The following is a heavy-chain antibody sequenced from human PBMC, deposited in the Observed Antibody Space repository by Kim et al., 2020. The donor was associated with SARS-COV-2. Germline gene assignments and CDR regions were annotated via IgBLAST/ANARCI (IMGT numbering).Heavy chain of an antibody. CDR2: IYPGDSNT. D-gene: IGHD2-21*02. CDR3: ARRLVEVVTAIPYWYFDL. J-gene: IGHJ2*01. CDR1: GYSFTSYW. V-gene: IGHV5-51*01. Sequence: GESLKISCKGSGYSFTSYWIGWVRQMPGKGLEWMGIIYPGDSNTRYSPSFQGQVTISADKSISTAYLQWSSLKASDTAMYYCARRLVEVVTAIPYWYFDLWGRGTLVTVSS.